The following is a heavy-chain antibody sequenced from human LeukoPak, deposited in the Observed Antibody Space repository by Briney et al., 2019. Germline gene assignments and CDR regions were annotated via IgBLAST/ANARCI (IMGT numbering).Heavy chain of an antibody. CDR1: GYTLTGYY. CDR3: ARDPVGSGWPRPWYFEF. J-gene: IGHJ4*02. V-gene: IGHV1-2*02. D-gene: IGHD6-25*01. CDR2: INPNTGAT. Sequence: ASVKVSCKPSGYTLTGYYLHWVRQAPGQGLEWMGWINPNTGATIYAEKFQGRVTMTRDTSIDTAYMEMRSLRSDDTAVYYCARDPVGSGWPRPWYFEFWGQGTLITVSS.